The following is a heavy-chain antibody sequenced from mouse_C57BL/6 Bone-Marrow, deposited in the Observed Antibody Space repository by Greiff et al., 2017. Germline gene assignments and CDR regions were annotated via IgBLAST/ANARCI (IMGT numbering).Heavy chain of an antibody. J-gene: IGHJ2*01. V-gene: IGHV14-4*01. Sequence: EVQLQQSGAELVRPGASVKLSCTASGFNIKDDYMHWVKQRPEQGLEWIGWIDPENGDTEYASKFQGKATITADTSSNTAYLQLSSLTSEDTAVYYCTTWGYKYYFDDWGQGTTLTVSS. D-gene: IGHD2-14*01. CDR2: IDPENGDT. CDR3: TTWGYKYYFDD. CDR1: GFNIKDDY.